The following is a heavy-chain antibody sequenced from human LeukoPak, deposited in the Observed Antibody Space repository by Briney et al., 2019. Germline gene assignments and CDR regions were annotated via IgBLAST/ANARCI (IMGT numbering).Heavy chain of an antibody. V-gene: IGHV3-30*03. J-gene: IGHJ3*02. D-gene: IGHD3-3*01. CDR3: ARVARGVGGAFDI. CDR1: GFTFSSYG. CDR2: ISYDGSDK. Sequence: GGSLRLSCAASGFTFSSYGMHWVRQAPGKGLEWVAVISYDGSDKYYADSVKGRFTISRDNAKNSLYLQMNSLRAEDTAVYYCARVARGVGGAFDIWGQGTMVTVSS.